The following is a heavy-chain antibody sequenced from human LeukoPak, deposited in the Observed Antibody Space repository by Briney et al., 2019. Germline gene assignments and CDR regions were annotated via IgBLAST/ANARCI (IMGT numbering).Heavy chain of an antibody. CDR3: ARRNCSGGSCYRKYWYFDL. CDR1: GGSFSGCY. CDR2: INHSGST. V-gene: IGHV4-34*01. J-gene: IGHJ2*01. Sequence: KPSETLSLTCAVYGGSFSGCYWSWIRQPPGKGLEWIGEINHSGSTNYNPSLKSRVTISVDTSKNQFSLKLSSVTAADTAVYYCARRNCSGGSCYRKYWYFDLWGRGTLVTVSS. D-gene: IGHD2-15*01.